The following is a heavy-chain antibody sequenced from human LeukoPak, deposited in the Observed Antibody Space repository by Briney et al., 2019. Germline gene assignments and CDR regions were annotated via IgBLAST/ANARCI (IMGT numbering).Heavy chain of an antibody. J-gene: IGHJ4*02. D-gene: IGHD1-26*01. V-gene: IGHV1-24*01. Sequence: GASVKVSCKVSGYTLTELSMHWVRQAPGKGLEWMGGFDPEDGETIYAQKFQGRVTITADESTSTAYMELSSLRSEDTAVYYCARDNSGSYSAHSRFDYWGQGTLVTVSS. CDR2: FDPEDGET. CDR3: ARDNSGSYSAHSRFDY. CDR1: GYTLTELS.